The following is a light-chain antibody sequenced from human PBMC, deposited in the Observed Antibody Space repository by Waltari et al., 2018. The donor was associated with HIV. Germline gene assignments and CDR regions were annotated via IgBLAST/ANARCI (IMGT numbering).Light chain of an antibody. J-gene: IGKJ2*01. Sequence: DIQMTQSPSSVSAFVGDRVTITCRASQDIARWLAWYQQKPGKAPKLLIYAASSLHSGVPSRFSGNGSGTEFTLTISSLQPADSATYYCQQSKTFPLDFGQGSKLEI. CDR2: AAS. V-gene: IGKV1-12*01. CDR1: QDIARW. CDR3: QQSKTFPLD.